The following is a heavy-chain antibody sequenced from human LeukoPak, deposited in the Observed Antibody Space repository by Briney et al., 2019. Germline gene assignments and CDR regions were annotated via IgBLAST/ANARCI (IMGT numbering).Heavy chain of an antibody. CDR2: IYYSGST. Sequence: PSETLSLTCTVSGGSNSSYYWSWIRQPPGKGLEWIGYIYYSGSTNYNPSLKSRVTISVDTSKNQFSLKLSSVTAADTAVYYCARGRNWNDVWGQGTLVTVSS. V-gene: IGHV4-59*01. CDR3: ARGRNWNDV. CDR1: GGSNSSYY. D-gene: IGHD1-1*01. J-gene: IGHJ4*02.